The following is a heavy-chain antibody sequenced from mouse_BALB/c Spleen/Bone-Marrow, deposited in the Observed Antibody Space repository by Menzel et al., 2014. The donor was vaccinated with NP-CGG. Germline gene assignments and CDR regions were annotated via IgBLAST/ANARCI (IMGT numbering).Heavy chain of an antibody. Sequence: VQLQQSGPGLVQPSQSLSISCTVSGSSLTNYGVHWVRQSPGQGLEWLGVIWSGERTDYNAAFISRLSISKDNSKSQVFFKMNSLQPNDTAIYYCARMREDYDGFAYWGQGTLVTVSA. CDR3: ARMREDYDGFAY. CDR2: IWSGERT. CDR1: GSSLTNYG. J-gene: IGHJ3*01. D-gene: IGHD2-4*01. V-gene: IGHV2-2*02.